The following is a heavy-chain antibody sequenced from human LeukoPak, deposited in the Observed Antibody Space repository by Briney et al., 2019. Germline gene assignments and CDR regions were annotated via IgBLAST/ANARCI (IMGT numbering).Heavy chain of an antibody. J-gene: IGHJ4*02. CDR3: ARAPLMVATPFDY. CDR1: GFTFSSYW. CDR2: INSDGSST. Sequence: EGSLRLSCAASGFTFSSYWMHWVRQAPGKGLVWVSRINSDGSSTSYADSVKGRFTISRDNAKNTLYLQMNSLRAEDTAVYYCARAPLMVATPFDYWGQGTLVTVSS. D-gene: IGHD5-12*01. V-gene: IGHV3-74*01.